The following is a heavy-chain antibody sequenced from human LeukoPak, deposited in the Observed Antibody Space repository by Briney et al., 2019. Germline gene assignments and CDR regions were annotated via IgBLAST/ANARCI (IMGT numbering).Heavy chain of an antibody. CDR2: INHSGST. CDR1: GGSFSGYY. J-gene: IGHJ3*02. V-gene: IGHV4-34*01. CDR3: ARPGITIFGVPDAFDI. Sequence: SETLSLTCAVYGGSFSGYYWSWIRQPPGKGLEWIGEINHSGSTNYNPSLKSRVTISVDTSKNQFSLKLSSVTAADTAVYYCARPGITIFGVPDAFDIWGQGTMVTVSS. D-gene: IGHD3-3*01.